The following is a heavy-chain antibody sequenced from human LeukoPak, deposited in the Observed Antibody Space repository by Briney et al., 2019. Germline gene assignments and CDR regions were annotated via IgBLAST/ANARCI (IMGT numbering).Heavy chain of an antibody. J-gene: IGHJ4*02. CDR3: ATLGVY. Sequence: QSGGSLRLSCAASGFTFSSYAMHWVRQAPGKGLEWVAVISYDGSNKYYADSVKGRFTISRDNSKNTLYLQMNSLRAEDTAVYYCATLGVYWGQGILVTVSS. CDR1: GFTFSSYA. V-gene: IGHV3-30-3*01. CDR2: ISYDGSNK. D-gene: IGHD3-16*01.